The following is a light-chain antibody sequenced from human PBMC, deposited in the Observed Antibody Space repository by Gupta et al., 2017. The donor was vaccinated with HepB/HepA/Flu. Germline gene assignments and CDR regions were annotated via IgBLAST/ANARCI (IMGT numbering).Light chain of an antibody. V-gene: IGLV3-1*01. CDR1: KLGDQS. CDR2: KDS. Sequence: SSALTQPPSVSVSPGKTASITCSGDKLGDQSACWFQQKPGQSRVLIMYKDSKRTSRIPERFSGSTSGNTATLTIGVTQAWDEDDYYCQAGDSSTVVFGGGTKLTVL. CDR3: QAGDSSTVV. J-gene: IGLJ2*01.